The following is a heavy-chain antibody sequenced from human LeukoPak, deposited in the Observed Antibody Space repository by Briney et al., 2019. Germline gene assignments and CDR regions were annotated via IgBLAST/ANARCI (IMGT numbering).Heavy chain of an antibody. Sequence: SETLSLTCNVSGGSISSSNFYWGWNRQPPGKGLEWIGNLYYSGRTYSNPSLKSRVTISVDTSKNQFSLKLSSVTAADTAVYYCASGYDNSGYDSVPDYWGQGTLVTVSS. CDR3: ASGYDNSGYDSVPDY. D-gene: IGHD3-22*01. CDR1: GGSISSSNFY. CDR2: LYYSGRT. J-gene: IGHJ4*02. V-gene: IGHV4-39*01.